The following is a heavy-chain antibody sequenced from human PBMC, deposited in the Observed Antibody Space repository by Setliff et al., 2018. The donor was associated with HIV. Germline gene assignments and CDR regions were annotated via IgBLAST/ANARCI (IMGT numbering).Heavy chain of an antibody. J-gene: IGHJ1*01. CDR3: GRSSDRKRAVTGMEH. D-gene: IGHD6-19*01. V-gene: IGHV1-3*01. Sequence: ASVKVSCKASGYNFTDYAIHWVRQAPGQRLEWMGWINVANGNTKSSQKFQDRVTIARDTAANTAYMALNSLRSEDTAVYYCGRSSDRKRAVTGMEHWGQGTLVTVSS. CDR2: INVANGNT. CDR1: GYNFTDYA.